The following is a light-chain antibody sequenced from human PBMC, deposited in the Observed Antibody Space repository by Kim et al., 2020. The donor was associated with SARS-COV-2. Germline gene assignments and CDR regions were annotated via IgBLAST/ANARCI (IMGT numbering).Light chain of an antibody. V-gene: IGLV2-14*03. Sequence: HSSTISCAGTSSDVGGYNYVSWYQQHPGKAPKLMIYDVSNRPSGVSNRFSGSKSGNTASLTISGLQAEDEADYYCSSYTSSSTLYVFGTGTKVTVL. CDR1: SSDVGGYNY. J-gene: IGLJ1*01. CDR2: DVS. CDR3: SSYTSSSTLYV.